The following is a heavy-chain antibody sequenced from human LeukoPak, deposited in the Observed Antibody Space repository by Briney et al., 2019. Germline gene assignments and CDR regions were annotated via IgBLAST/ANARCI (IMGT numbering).Heavy chain of an antibody. Sequence: SETLSLTCAVSGGSISNYYWSWIRQPPGKGLEWIGYIYYSGNTNYNPSLKSRVTISVDTSKNQFSLTLSSVTAADTAVYYCASNWNYGWFDPWGQGTLVTVSS. CDR3: ASNWNYGWFDP. V-gene: IGHV4-59*08. CDR2: IYYSGNT. D-gene: IGHD1-7*01. CDR1: GGSISNYY. J-gene: IGHJ5*02.